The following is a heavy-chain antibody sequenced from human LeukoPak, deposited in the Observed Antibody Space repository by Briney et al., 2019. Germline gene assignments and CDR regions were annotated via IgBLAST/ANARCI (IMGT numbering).Heavy chain of an antibody. CDR1: GGSITSRSYY. V-gene: IGHV4-39*01. CDR3: ASAPNKSGLRWFDP. Sequence: PSETLSLTCTVSGGSITSRSYYWGWIRQPPGKGLERIGRIFYSGSTYYSPSLMSRVTISVDTSKNQFSLKLSSVTAADTAVYYCASAPNKSGLRWFDPWGQGTLVTVSS. D-gene: IGHD1/OR15-1a*01. J-gene: IGHJ5*02. CDR2: IFYSGST.